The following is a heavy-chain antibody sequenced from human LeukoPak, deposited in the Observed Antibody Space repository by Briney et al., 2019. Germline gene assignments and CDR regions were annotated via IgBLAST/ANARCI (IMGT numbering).Heavy chain of an antibody. V-gene: IGHV1-69*04. D-gene: IGHD3-10*01. CDR3: ASGSTMVRGALYWYFDL. CDR1: GGTFSSYA. J-gene: IGHJ2*01. CDR2: IIPILGIA. Sequence: SVKVSCKASGGTFSSYAISWVRQAPGQGLEWMGRIIPILGIANYAQKFQGRVTITADKSTSTAYMELSSLRSEDTAVYYCASGSTMVRGALYWYFDLWGRGTLVTVSS.